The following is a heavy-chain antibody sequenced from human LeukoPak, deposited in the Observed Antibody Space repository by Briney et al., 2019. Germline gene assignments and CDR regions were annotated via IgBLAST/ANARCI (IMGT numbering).Heavy chain of an antibody. CDR2: IYSGGNT. V-gene: IGHV3-53*01. CDR3: ARRAGEYSHPYDY. Sequence: PGGTLRLSCAASGFTFSSYGMNWVRQAPGKGLEWVSFIYSGGNTHYSDSVTGRFTISRDNSKNTLYLQMNSLRAEDTAIYYCARRAGEYSHPYDYWGQGTLVTVSS. D-gene: IGHD2-15*01. J-gene: IGHJ4*02. CDR1: GFTFSSYG.